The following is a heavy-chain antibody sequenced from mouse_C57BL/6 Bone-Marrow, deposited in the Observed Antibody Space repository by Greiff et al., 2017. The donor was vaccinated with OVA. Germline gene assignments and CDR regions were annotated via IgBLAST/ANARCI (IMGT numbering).Heavy chain of an antibody. J-gene: IGHJ4*01. D-gene: IGHD2-5*01. Sequence: VQLQQSGAELVRPGASVTLSCKASGYTFTDYEMHWVKQTPVHGLEWIGAIDPETGGTAYNQKFKGKAILTADKSSSTAYRELRSLPSDDSAVYYCTRCYSNYYAMDYWGQGTSVTVSS. CDR2: IDPETGGT. CDR3: TRCYSNYYAMDY. CDR1: GYTFTDYE. V-gene: IGHV1-15*01.